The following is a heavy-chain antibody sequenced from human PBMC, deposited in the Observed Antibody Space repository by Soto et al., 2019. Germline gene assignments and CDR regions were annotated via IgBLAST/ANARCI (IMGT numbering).Heavy chain of an antibody. CDR2: IKQDGSEK. Sequence: GGSLRLSCAASGFTFSSYWMSWVRQAPGKGLEWVANIKQDGSEKYYVDSVKGRFTISRDNAKNSLYLQMNSLRAEDTAVYYCARVTGYSSSSAFYYYGMDVWGQGSTVTVSS. J-gene: IGHJ6*02. CDR1: GFTFSSYW. V-gene: IGHV3-7*01. D-gene: IGHD6-6*01. CDR3: ARVTGYSSSSAFYYYGMDV.